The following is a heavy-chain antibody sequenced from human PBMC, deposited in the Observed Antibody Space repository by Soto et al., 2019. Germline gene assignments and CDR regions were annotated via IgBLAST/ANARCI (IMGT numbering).Heavy chain of an antibody. J-gene: IGHJ6*02. CDR2: ISAYNGNT. CDR1: GYTFTSYG. V-gene: IGHV1-18*01. D-gene: IGHD3-9*01. Sequence: QVQLVQSGAEVKKPGASVKVSCKASGYTFTSYGISWVRQAPGQGLEWMGWISAYNGNTNYAQKLRGRDTMTTDTSTSTAYMELRSLRSDDTAVYYCARANDILTGYFPHYGMDVWGQGTTVTVSS. CDR3: ARANDILTGYFPHYGMDV.